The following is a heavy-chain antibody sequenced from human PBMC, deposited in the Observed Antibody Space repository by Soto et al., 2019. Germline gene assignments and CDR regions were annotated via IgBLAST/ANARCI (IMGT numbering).Heavy chain of an antibody. J-gene: IGHJ5*02. CDR3: ARDSSGFHWFDA. CDR2: INPSGGST. V-gene: IGHV1-46*01. D-gene: IGHD3-22*01. Sequence: ASVKVSCKASGYTFTSYYMHWLRQAPGQGLEWMGIINPSGGSTSYAQKFQGRLTMTRDTSTSTVYMELSSLRSEDTAVYYCARDSSGFHWFDAWGQGTLVTVSS. CDR1: GYTFTSYY.